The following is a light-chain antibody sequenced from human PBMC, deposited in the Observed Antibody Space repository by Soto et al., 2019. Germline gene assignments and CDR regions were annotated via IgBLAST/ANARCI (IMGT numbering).Light chain of an antibody. Sequence: DIQMTQSPSTLSASVGDRVTITCRASQSISSWLAWYQQKPGKAPKLLIYDASSLESGVPSRFSGSGSGTDFTLTISSLQPEDFASYYCQQGNIFPWTFGQGTKVDIK. CDR2: DAS. V-gene: IGKV1-5*01. J-gene: IGKJ1*01. CDR1: QSISSW. CDR3: QQGNIFPWT.